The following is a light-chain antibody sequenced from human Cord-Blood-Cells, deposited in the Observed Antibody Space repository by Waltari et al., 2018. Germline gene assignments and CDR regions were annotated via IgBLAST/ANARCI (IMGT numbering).Light chain of an antibody. CDR3: CSYAGSSTWV. CDR1: TSAVGSYNP. J-gene: IGLJ3*02. V-gene: IGLV2-23*01. CDR2: EGS. Sequence: QSALTQPASVSGSPGPPITISCTGTTSAVGSYNPVSWYQQHTGKAPKLMIDEGSKRPSGVSNRFSGSKSGNTASLTISGLQAEDEADYYCCSYAGSSTWVFGGGTKLTVL.